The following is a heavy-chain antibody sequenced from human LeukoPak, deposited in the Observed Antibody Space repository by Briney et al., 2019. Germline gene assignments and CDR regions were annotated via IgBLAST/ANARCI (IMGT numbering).Heavy chain of an antibody. CDR3: ARLVVNHYYYYMDV. V-gene: IGHV4-59*02. J-gene: IGHJ6*03. CDR2: SYYSGST. D-gene: IGHD3-22*01. Sequence: SETPSLTCSVSGGSVSGNYWSWVRQSPRKGLEWIGYSYYSGSTKYNPSLRSRVTISVDTSNNQFSLNLSSVTAADTAVYYCARLVVNHYYYYMDVWGKGTTVTVSS. CDR1: GGSVSGNY.